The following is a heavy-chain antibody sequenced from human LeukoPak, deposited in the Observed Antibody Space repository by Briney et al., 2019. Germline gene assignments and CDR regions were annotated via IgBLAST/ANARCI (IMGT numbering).Heavy chain of an antibody. V-gene: IGHV4-59*08. D-gene: IGHD1-1*01. CDR3: ARQKTGIHFDY. J-gene: IGHJ4*02. Sequence: SETLSLTCTVSGGSISSYYWSWIRQPPGKGLEWIGSIYYSGSTYYDPSLKSRVTISADMSKNQFSLKLRSVTAADSAVYYCARQKTGIHFDYWGQGTLVTVSS. CDR2: IYYSGST. CDR1: GGSISSYY.